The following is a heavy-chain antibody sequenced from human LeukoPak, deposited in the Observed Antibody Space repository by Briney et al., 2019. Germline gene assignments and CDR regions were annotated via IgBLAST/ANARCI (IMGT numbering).Heavy chain of an antibody. V-gene: IGHV3-21*04. J-gene: IGHJ6*03. CDR1: GFTFSYYS. CDR2: ISSSSSYI. D-gene: IGHD6-6*01. Sequence: GGSLRLSCAASGFTFSYYSMNWVRQAPGKGLEWVSSISSSSSYIYYADSVKGRFTISRDNAKNSLYLQMNSLRAEDMALYYCAKVAARRHYYYYMDVWGKGTTVTVSS. CDR3: AKVAARRHYYYYMDV.